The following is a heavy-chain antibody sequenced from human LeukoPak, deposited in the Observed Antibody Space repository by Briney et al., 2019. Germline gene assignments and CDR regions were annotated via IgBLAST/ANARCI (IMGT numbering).Heavy chain of an antibody. D-gene: IGHD4-23*01. CDR1: GFTFSSYE. V-gene: IGHV3-48*03. J-gene: IGHJ4*02. CDR2: ISSSGSPL. CDR3: AREGGGNYDYFDY. Sequence: PGGSLRLSCAASGFTFSSYEMNWVRQAPGKGLEWVSYISSSGSPLYYADSVKGRFTISRDNTKNSLYLQMNSLRAEDTAVYYCAREGGGNYDYFDYWGQGTLVTVSS.